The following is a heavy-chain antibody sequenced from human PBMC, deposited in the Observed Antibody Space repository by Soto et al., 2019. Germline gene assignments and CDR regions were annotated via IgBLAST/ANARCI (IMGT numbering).Heavy chain of an antibody. Sequence: QLQLQESGPGLVKPSETLSLTCTVSGGSISSRSHYWGWIRQSPGKHLEWIGSSYYRGSTHYNPSLQSRVTISVDTSKNRVSLKVYSVTAADTAVYYCATADGFGVVTPFFEYWGQGILVTVSS. J-gene: IGHJ4*02. CDR1: GGSISSRSHY. D-gene: IGHD3-3*01. CDR3: ATADGFGVVTPFFEY. CDR2: SYYRGST. V-gene: IGHV4-39*01.